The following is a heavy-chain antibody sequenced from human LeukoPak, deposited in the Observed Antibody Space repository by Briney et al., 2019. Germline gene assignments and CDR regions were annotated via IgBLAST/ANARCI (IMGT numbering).Heavy chain of an antibody. CDR1: GFTFDDYT. D-gene: IGHD6-13*01. J-gene: IGHJ4*02. V-gene: IGHV3-43*01. CDR2: IDWHGSTT. Sequence: PGGSLRLSCAASGFTFDDYTMHWVRQVPGKGLEWVSLIDWHGSTTYYADSVKGRFTISRDNSKNSLYLQMNSLRTEDTALYYCAKESEVTAAFDYWGQGTLVTVSS. CDR3: AKESEVTAAFDY.